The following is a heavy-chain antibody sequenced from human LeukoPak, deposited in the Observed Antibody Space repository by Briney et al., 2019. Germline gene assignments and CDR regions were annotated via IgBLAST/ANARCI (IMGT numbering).Heavy chain of an antibody. CDR3: ARGDYSGSYYMDV. V-gene: IGHV1-8*03. J-gene: IGHJ6*03. CDR1: GYTFTGYY. D-gene: IGHD6-13*01. Sequence: ASVKVSCKASGYTFTGYYMHWVRQAPGQGLEWMGWINPNSGNTGYAQKFQGRVTITRNTSISTAYMELSSLRSEDTAVYYCARGDYSGSYYMDVWGKGTTVTVSS. CDR2: INPNSGNT.